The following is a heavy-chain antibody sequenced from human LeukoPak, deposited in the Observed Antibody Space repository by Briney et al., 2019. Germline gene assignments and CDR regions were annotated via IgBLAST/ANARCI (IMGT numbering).Heavy chain of an antibody. J-gene: IGHJ4*02. V-gene: IGHV4-59*12. CDR2: IYYSGST. Sequence: SETLSLTCTVSGGSISSYYWSWIRQPPGKGLEWIGYIYYSGSTNYNPSLKSRVTISVDTSKNQFSLKLSSVTAADTAVYYCAREGGYASGGLDYWGQGTLVTVSS. CDR1: GGSISSYY. D-gene: IGHD3-10*01. CDR3: AREGGYASGGLDY.